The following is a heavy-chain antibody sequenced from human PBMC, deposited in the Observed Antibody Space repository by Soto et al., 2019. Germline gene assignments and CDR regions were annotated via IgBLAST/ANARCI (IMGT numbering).Heavy chain of an antibody. J-gene: IGHJ6*02. Sequence: ASVKVSCKASGGPFSSYAISWVRQAPGQWLEWMGGIIPIFGTANYAQKFPGRVTITADASTSTAYMELSSLRSEDKAVYYCARAKRELERLCAGYYGIDVWGQGTTGTVSS. V-gene: IGHV1-69*13. D-gene: IGHD1-1*01. CDR1: GGPFSSYA. CDR2: IIPIFGTA. CDR3: ARAKRELERLCAGYYGIDV.